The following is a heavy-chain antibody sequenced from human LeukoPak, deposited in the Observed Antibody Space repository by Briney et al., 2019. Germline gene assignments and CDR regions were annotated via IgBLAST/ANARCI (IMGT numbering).Heavy chain of an antibody. Sequence: PSETLSLTCTVSGGSISSYYWSWIRQPPGKGLEWIGYIYYSGSTNYNPSLKSRVTISVDTSKNQFSLKLGSVTAADTAVYYCARDSRRDSSGYSIDYWGQGTLVTVSS. J-gene: IGHJ4*02. CDR2: IYYSGST. CDR1: GGSISSYY. CDR3: ARDSRRDSSGYSIDY. D-gene: IGHD3-22*01. V-gene: IGHV4-59*01.